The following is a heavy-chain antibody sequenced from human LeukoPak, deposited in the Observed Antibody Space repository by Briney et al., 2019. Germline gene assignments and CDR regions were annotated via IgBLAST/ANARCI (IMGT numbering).Heavy chain of an antibody. J-gene: IGHJ3*02. CDR1: GFTFGDYA. V-gene: IGHV3-49*03. CDR3: TRDVLRFLEWLLAPGAFDI. CDR2: IRSKAYGGTT. Sequence: PGGSLRLSCTASGFTFGDYAMSWFRQAPGKGLEWVGFIRSKAYGGTTECAASVKGRFTISRDDSKSIAYLQMNSLKTEDTAVYYCTRDVLRFLEWLLAPGAFDIWGQGTMVTVSS. D-gene: IGHD3-3*01.